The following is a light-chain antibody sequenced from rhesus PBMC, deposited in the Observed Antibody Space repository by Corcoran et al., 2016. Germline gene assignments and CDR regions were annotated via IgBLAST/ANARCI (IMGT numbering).Light chain of an antibody. CDR3: QQYNSAPWT. CDR1: PSSRRV. Sequence: DIQMTQSPSSLSASVGDKVTITCPASPSSRRVFAWYQQKPGKAPKPLIYKASRLESGVPSRFSGSGSGTDCTINISSLQPEDFATDYCQQYNSAPWTFGQGTKVEIK. V-gene: IGKV1-16*01. CDR2: KAS. J-gene: IGKJ1*01.